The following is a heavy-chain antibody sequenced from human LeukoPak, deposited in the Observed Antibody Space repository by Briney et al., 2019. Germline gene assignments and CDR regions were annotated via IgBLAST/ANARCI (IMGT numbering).Heavy chain of an antibody. CDR1: GFTFSSYW. CDR2: IKQDGSEK. Sequence: PGGSLRLSCAASGFTFSSYWMSWVRQAPGKGLEWVANIKQDGSEKYYVDSVRGRFTISRDNAKNSLYLQMNSLRAEDTAVYYCARGSPNWGTQAGDYWGQGTLVTVSS. CDR3: ARGSPNWGTQAGDY. V-gene: IGHV3-7*01. J-gene: IGHJ4*02. D-gene: IGHD7-27*01.